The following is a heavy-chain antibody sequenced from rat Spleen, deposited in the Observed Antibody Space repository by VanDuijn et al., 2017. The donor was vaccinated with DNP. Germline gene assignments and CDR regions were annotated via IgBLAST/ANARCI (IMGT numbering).Heavy chain of an antibody. CDR2: ISYDGSRT. V-gene: IGHV5-7*01. Sequence: EVQLVESGGGLVQPGRSLKLSCAASGFTFSDYYMAWVRQAPKKGLEWVATISYDGSRTYYRDSVKGRFTISRETTKSTLYLQMDSLRSEDTATYYCAKDAFDYWGQGVMVTVSS. CDR3: AKDAFDY. J-gene: IGHJ2*01. CDR1: GFTFSDYY.